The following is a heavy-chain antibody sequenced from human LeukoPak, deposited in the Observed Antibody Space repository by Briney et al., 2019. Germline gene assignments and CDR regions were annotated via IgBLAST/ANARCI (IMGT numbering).Heavy chain of an antibody. V-gene: IGHV3-30*04. J-gene: IGHJ4*02. Sequence: QPGMSLRLSCAASGFTFSSYAMHLVRQAPGKGLEWVAVISYDGSNKYYADSVKGRFTISRDSSKNTLYLQMNSLRAEDTAVYYCARDPADTMVRGALDYWGQGTLVTVSS. CDR2: ISYDGSNK. CDR1: GFTFSSYA. CDR3: ARDPADTMVRGALDY. D-gene: IGHD3-10*01.